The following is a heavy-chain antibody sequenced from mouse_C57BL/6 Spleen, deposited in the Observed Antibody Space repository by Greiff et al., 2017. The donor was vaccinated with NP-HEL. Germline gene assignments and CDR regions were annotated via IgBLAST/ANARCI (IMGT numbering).Heavy chain of an antibody. Sequence: VQLQQSVAELVRPGASVKLSCTASGFNIKNTYMHWVKQRPEQGLEWIGRIDPANGNTKYAPKFQGKATITADTSSNTAYLQLNSLTYEDTAIYDCASNLYDSDWFAYWGQGTLVTVSA. CDR2: IDPANGNT. V-gene: IGHV14-3*01. J-gene: IGHJ3*01. D-gene: IGHD2-3*01. CDR3: ASNLYDSDWFAY. CDR1: GFNIKNTY.